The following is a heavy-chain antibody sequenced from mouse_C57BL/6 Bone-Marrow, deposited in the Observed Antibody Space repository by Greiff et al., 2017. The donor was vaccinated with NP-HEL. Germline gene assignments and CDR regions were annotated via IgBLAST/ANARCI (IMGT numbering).Heavy chain of an antibody. CDR2: IDPSDSYT. CDR1: GYTFTSYW. CDR3: ATYDGYYGDY. J-gene: IGHJ2*01. Sequence: QVQLQQSGAELVRPGTSVKLSCKASGYTFTSYWMHWVKQRPGQGLEWIGVIDPSDSYTNYNQKFKGKATLTVDTSSSTAYMQLSSLTSEDSAVYYCATYDGYYGDYWGQGTTLTVSS. V-gene: IGHV1-59*01. D-gene: IGHD2-3*01.